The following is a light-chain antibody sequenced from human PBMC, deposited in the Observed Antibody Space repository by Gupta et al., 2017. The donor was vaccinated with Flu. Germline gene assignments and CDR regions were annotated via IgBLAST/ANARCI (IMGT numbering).Light chain of an antibody. Sequence: EIVMTQSPATLSVSPGESASLSCRASESVNSHLAWYQQKPGQAPRLLIYGASTRATDIPGRFSGSGSGTDFTLTISNLQSEDFAVYYCQQSNTWRTWTFGQGTKVEMK. CDR2: GAS. CDR3: QQSNTWRTWT. V-gene: IGKV3D-15*01. CDR1: ESVNSH. J-gene: IGKJ1*01.